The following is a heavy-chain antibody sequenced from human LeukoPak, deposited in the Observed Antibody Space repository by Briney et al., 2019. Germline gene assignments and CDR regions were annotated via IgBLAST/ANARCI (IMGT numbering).Heavy chain of an antibody. CDR3: ARGVAAASTGY. Sequence: SETLSLTCTVSGGSIRRGDYYWSWIRQPPGKGLEWIGYIFYSGSTNYNPSLKSRVTISVDTSKNQFSLKLSSVTAADTAVYYCARGVAAASTGYWGQGTLVTVSS. CDR2: IFYSGST. D-gene: IGHD6-13*01. CDR1: GGSIRRGDYY. J-gene: IGHJ4*02. V-gene: IGHV4-61*08.